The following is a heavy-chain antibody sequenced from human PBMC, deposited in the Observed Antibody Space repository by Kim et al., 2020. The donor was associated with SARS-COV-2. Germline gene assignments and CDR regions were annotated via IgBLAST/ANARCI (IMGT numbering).Heavy chain of an antibody. V-gene: IGHV5-51*01. CDR3: ARRREINMGRDIITGGFDY. J-gene: IGHJ4*02. CDR2: IHPGDLDI. CDR1: GYSFSRQW. Sequence: GESLKISCEGSGYSFSRQWIGWVRQMPGKGLEWIGMIHPGDLDISHSPSFQGQVTMSADKSISTAYLQWSSLKASDSAMYYCARRREINMGRDIITGGFDYWGQGTLVSVSS. D-gene: IGHD1-20*01.